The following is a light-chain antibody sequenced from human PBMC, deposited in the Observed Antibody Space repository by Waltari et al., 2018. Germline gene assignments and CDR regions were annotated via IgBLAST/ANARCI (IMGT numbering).Light chain of an antibody. Sequence: QLVLTQSPSASASLGASVNLTCTLSSDRSSNAIAWHQQQPETGPRYLMKFNNDGSHSKGDGIPDRFSGSISGAERHLSISSLQPEDEADYYCQTWGTGIRVFGGGTKLTV. CDR1: SDRSSNA. CDR2: FNNDGSH. V-gene: IGLV4-69*02. CDR3: QTWGTGIRV. J-gene: IGLJ3*02.